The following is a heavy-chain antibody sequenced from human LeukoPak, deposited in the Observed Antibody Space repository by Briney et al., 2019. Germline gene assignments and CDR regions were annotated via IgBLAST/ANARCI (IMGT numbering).Heavy chain of an antibody. CDR3: AKDRITMIVVVNFDP. CDR2: ISGSGGST. CDR1: GFTFSSYA. D-gene: IGHD3-22*01. J-gene: IGHJ5*02. Sequence: TGGSLILSCAASGFTFSSYAMSWVRQAPGKGLEWVSAISGSGGSTYYADSVKGRFTISRDNSKNTLYLQMNSLRAEDTAVYYCAKDRITMIVVVNFDPWGQGTLVTVSS. V-gene: IGHV3-23*01.